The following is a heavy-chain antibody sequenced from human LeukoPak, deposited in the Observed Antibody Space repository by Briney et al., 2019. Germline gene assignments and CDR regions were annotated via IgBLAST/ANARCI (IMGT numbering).Heavy chain of an antibody. Sequence: GGSLRLSCTASGFTFSSYSMTWVRQAPGKGLEWVSAISGSGGSTYYADSVKGRFTISRDNSKNTLYLQMNSLRAEDTAVYYCARGTGHNTGRSVDYWGQGTLVTVSS. J-gene: IGHJ4*02. V-gene: IGHV3-23*01. CDR3: ARGTGHNTGRSVDY. CDR1: GFTFSSYS. D-gene: IGHD1-14*01. CDR2: ISGSGGST.